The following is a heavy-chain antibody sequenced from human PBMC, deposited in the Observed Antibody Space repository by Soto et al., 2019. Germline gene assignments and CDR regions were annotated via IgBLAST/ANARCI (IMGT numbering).Heavy chain of an antibody. CDR1: GYTFTGYY. D-gene: IGHD2-15*01. CDR3: ARYCSGGSCYPQGFDY. J-gene: IGHJ4*02. CDR2: INPNSGGT. Sequence: GASVKVSCKASGYTFTGYYMHWVRQAPGQGLEWMGWINPNSGGTNYAQKFQGWVTMTRDTSISTAYTELSRLRSDDTAVYYCARYCSGGSCYPQGFDYWGQGTLVTVSS. V-gene: IGHV1-2*04.